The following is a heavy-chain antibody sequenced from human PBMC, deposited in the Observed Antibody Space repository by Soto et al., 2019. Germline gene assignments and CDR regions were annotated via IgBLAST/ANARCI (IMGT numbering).Heavy chain of an antibody. CDR3: STDSYSDMTVVRLDN. CDR2: IKSKTVVGTT. D-gene: IGHD3-22*01. J-gene: IGHJ4*01. Sequence: GGSLRLSCAASGFTFSNAWINWVRQAPGKGLERVGRIKSKTVVGTTDFAAPVKGRFAISRDDSKNIAYMQMNSLKIEDTALYYCSTDSYSDMTVVRLDNWGHGTLVTVSS. V-gene: IGHV3-15*07. CDR1: GFTFSNAW.